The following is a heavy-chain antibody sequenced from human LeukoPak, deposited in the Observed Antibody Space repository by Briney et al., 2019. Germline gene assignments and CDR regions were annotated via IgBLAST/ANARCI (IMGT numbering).Heavy chain of an antibody. Sequence: SETLSLTCTVSGGSISSYYWSWIRQPPGKGLEWIGYIYYSGSTNYNPSLKSRVTISVDTSKNQFSLKLSSVTAADTAVYYCARHVSAAAAGSWGQGTLVTVSS. CDR3: ARHVSAAAAGS. D-gene: IGHD6-13*01. CDR2: IYYSGST. V-gene: IGHV4-59*08. J-gene: IGHJ4*02. CDR1: GGSISSYY.